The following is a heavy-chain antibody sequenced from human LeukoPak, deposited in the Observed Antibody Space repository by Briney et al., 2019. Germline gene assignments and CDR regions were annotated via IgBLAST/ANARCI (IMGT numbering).Heavy chain of an antibody. Sequence: SETLSLTCTVSGGSISSSTYYWGWIRQPPGKGLEWIGSIFYSGRTYYNPSLKSRVTMSVDTSKNQFSLRLSSVNAADTAVYYCARGPGPRGAYWGQGTLVTVSS. D-gene: IGHD1-26*01. CDR1: GGSISSSTYY. V-gene: IGHV4-39*07. CDR3: ARGPGPRGAY. CDR2: IFYSGRT. J-gene: IGHJ4*02.